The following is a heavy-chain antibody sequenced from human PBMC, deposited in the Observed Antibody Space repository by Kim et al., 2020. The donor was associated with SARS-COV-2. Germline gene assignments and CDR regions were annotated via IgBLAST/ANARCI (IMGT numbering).Heavy chain of an antibody. CDR1: GFNFRNYF. Sequence: GGSLRLSCAASGFNFRNYFMNWVRQAPGKGPVWISRITGTGGTQSYADSVKGRFTTSRDNTKNTLDLEMTSLRAEDTAIYYCARDGGFTHHEWYFDLWGRGTLVAVSS. D-gene: IGHD3-16*01. J-gene: IGHJ2*01. CDR2: ITGTGGTQ. V-gene: IGHV3-74*01. CDR3: ARDGGFTHHEWYFDL.